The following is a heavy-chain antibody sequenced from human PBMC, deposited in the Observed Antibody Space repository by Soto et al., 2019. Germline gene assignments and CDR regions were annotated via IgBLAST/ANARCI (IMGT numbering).Heavy chain of an antibody. V-gene: IGHV4-39*01. CDR1: GGSISSSSYY. CDR2: IYYRGST. CDR3: ARRSITGTAGFDP. D-gene: IGHD1-20*01. J-gene: IGHJ5*02. Sequence: QLQLQESGPGLVKPSETLSLTCTVSGGSISSSSYYWGWIRQPPGKGLEWIGSIYYRGSTYYNPSLKSRVTISVDTSKNQFSLKLSSVTAADTAVYYCARRSITGTAGFDPWGQGTLVTVSS.